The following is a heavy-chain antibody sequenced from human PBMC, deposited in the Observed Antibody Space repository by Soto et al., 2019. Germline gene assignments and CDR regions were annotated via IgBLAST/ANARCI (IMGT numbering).Heavy chain of an antibody. J-gene: IGHJ3*02. CDR3: ARDGGGLYYYGSGSDAFDI. CDR2: IYYSGST. V-gene: IGHV4-31*03. CDR1: GGSISSGGYY. Sequence: QVQLQESGPGLVKPSQTLSLTCTVSGGSISSGGYYWSWIRQHPGKGLEWIGYIYYSGSTYYNPSHKSRVTISVDTSKNQFSLKLSSVTAADTAVYYCARDGGGLYYYGSGSDAFDIWGQGTKVTVSS. D-gene: IGHD3-10*01.